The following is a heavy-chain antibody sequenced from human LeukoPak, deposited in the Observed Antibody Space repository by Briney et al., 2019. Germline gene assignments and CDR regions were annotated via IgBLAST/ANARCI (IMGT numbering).Heavy chain of an antibody. V-gene: IGHV4-39*01. CDR3: ARTIGYFDY. CDR2: IYYSGST. J-gene: IGHJ4*02. CDR1: GFTFSSYSMN. Sequence: PGGSLGLSCAASGFTFSSYSMNWVRQPPGKGLEWIGSIYYSGSTYYNPSLKSRVTISVDTSKNQFSLKLSSVTAADTAVYYCARTIGYFDYWGQGTLVTVSS. D-gene: IGHD3-3*01.